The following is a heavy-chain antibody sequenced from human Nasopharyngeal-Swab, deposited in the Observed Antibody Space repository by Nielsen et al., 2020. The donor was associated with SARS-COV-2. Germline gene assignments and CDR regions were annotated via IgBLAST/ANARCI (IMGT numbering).Heavy chain of an antibody. V-gene: IGHV3-48*03. J-gene: IGHJ6*02. Sequence: SCAASGFTFSSYEMNWVRQAPGKGLEWVSYISSSGSTIYYADSVKGRFTISRDNAKNSLYLQMNSLRAEDTAVYYCARDYIVAHYYGMDVWGQGTTVTVSS. CDR2: ISSSGSTI. D-gene: IGHD3-16*02. CDR1: GFTFSSYE. CDR3: ARDYIVAHYYGMDV.